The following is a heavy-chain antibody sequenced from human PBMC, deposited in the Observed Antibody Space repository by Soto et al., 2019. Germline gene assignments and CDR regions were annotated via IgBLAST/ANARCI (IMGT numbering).Heavy chain of an antibody. CDR2: IKSKTDGGTT. D-gene: IGHD2-2*03. Sequence: PRWSLRLSCSASVFTFSNAWMSWFRQAPGKGLEWVGRIKSKTDGGTTDYAAPVKGRFTISRDDSKNTLYLQMNSLKTEDTAVYYCTTDGSPWYVDYWGQGTLVTVSS. V-gene: IGHV3-15*01. CDR3: TTDGSPWYVDY. J-gene: IGHJ4*02. CDR1: VFTFSNAW.